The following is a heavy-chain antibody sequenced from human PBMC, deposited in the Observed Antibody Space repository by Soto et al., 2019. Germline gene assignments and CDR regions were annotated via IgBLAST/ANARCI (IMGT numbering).Heavy chain of an antibody. CDR3: ARGGGYCSSTSCSYGMDV. J-gene: IGHJ6*02. CDR1: GYTFTSYY. CDR2: INPSGGST. Sequence: QVQLVQSGAEVKKPGASVKVSCKASGYTFTSYYMHWVRQAPGQGLEWMGIINPSGGSTSYAQKFQGRVTMTRDTSTRTVYMELSSLRSEDTAVYYCARGGGYCSSTSCSYGMDVWGQGTTVTVSS. V-gene: IGHV1-46*01. D-gene: IGHD2-2*01.